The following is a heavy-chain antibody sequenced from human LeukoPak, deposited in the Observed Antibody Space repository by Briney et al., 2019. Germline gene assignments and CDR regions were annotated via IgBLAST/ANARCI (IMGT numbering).Heavy chain of an antibody. CDR1: GYTFTSYY. Sequence: ASVKVSCKASGYTFTSYYMHWVRHAAAQGLEWMGVINPSGGSTSYAQKFQGRVTMTRDTSTSTVYMELSSLRSEDTAVYYCAREVVVAATLDYWGQGTLVTVSS. D-gene: IGHD2-15*01. CDR2: INPSGGST. CDR3: AREVVVAATLDY. V-gene: IGHV1-46*03. J-gene: IGHJ4*02.